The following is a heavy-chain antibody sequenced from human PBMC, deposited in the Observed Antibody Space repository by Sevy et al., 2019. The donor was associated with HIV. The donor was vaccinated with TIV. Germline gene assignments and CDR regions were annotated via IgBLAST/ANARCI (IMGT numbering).Heavy chain of an antibody. CDR3: AADLFGDLGGYYYYYYYMDV. J-gene: IGHJ6*03. D-gene: IGHD4-17*01. Sequence: ASVKVSCKASGFTFTSSAVQWVRQARGQRLEWIGWIVVGSGNTNYAQKFQERVTITRDMSTSTAYMELSSLRSEDTVVYYCAADLFGDLGGYYYYYYYMDVWGKGTTVTVSS. V-gene: IGHV1-58*01. CDR1: GFTFTSSA. CDR2: IVVGSGNT.